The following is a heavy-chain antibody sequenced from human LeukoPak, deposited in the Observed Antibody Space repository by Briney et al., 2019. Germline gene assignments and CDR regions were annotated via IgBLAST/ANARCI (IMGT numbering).Heavy chain of an antibody. J-gene: IGHJ4*02. CDR2: IYYSGST. D-gene: IGHD3-22*01. CDR3: ARDRHYYDSSGYYYELDY. CDR1: GGSVSSNSYY. Sequence: SSETLSLTCTVSGGSVSSNSYYWSWIRQPPGKGLEWIGYIYYSGSTNYNPSLKSRVTISVDTSKNQFSLKLSSVTAADTAVYYCARDRHYYDSSGYYYELDYWGQGTLVTVSS. V-gene: IGHV4-61*01.